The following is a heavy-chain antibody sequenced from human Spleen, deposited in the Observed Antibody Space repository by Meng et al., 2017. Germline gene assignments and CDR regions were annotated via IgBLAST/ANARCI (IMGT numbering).Heavy chain of an antibody. Sequence: GGSLRLSCAASGFTFSSYAMHWVRQAPGKGLEWVAVISYDGSNKYYADSVKGRFTISRDNSKNTLYLQMNSLRAEDTAVYYCARDQVPFMIVDYYGMDVWGQGTTVT. V-gene: IGHV3-30*01. D-gene: IGHD3-22*01. J-gene: IGHJ6*02. CDR1: GFTFSSYA. CDR3: ARDQVPFMIVDYYGMDV. CDR2: ISYDGSNK.